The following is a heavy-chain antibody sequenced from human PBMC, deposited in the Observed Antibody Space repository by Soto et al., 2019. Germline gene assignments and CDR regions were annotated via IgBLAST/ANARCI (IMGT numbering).Heavy chain of an antibody. D-gene: IGHD1-26*01. CDR3: ARLYIVGTTMLYGMDV. V-gene: IGHV1-18*01. CDR2: ISAYSGNT. J-gene: IGHJ6*02. CDR1: GYNFTRFG. Sequence: VKVSCKASGYNFTRFGTIWVRQAPGQGLEWMGWISAYSGNTNYAQKLQGRVTMTTDTSTSTVYMELRSLRSDDTAVYYCARLYIVGTTMLYGMDVWGQGTTVTVSS.